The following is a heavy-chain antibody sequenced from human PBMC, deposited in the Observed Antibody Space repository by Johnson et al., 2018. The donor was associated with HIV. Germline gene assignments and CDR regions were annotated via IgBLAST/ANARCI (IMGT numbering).Heavy chain of an antibody. J-gene: IGHJ3*02. CDR1: GFTVSNNY. CDR3: AKDQGPSGITMIDSDALDI. D-gene: IGHD3-22*01. V-gene: IGHV3-53*04. Sequence: EVQLVESGGGLVQPGGSLRLSCAASGFTVSNNYMSWVRQAPGKGLEWVSAIYSDGSTYYTDSVKGRFTVSRDNSKNTLYLQMNSLRAEDTALYYCAKDQGPSGITMIDSDALDIWGQGTMVTVSS. CDR2: IYSDGST.